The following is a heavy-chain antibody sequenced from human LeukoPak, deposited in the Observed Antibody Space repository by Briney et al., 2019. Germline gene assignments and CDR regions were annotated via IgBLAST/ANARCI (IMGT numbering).Heavy chain of an antibody. J-gene: IGHJ5*02. CDR2: ISGSGGST. V-gene: IGHV3-23*01. Sequence: PGGSLRLTCAASGFTFSSYGMSWVRQAPGKGLEWVSAISGSGGSTYYADSVKGRFTISRDNFKNTLYLQMNSLRAEDTAVYYCARNPFSRGWFDPWGQGTLVTVSS. CDR3: ARNPFSRGWFDP. CDR1: GFTFSSYG.